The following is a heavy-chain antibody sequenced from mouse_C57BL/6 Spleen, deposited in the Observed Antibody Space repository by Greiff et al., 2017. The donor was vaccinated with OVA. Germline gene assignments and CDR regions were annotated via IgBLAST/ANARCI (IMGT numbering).Heavy chain of an antibody. CDR1: GYTFTDYY. V-gene: IGHV1-19*01. J-gene: IGHJ4*01. Sequence: VQLQQSGPVLVKPGASVKMSCKASGYTFTDYYMNWVKQSHGKSLEWIGVINPYNGGTSYNQKFKGKATLTVDKSSSTAYMELNSRTSEDSAVYYCARRDYYGSSYDYAMDYWGQGTSVTVSS. D-gene: IGHD1-1*01. CDR2: INPYNGGT. CDR3: ARRDYYGSSYDYAMDY.